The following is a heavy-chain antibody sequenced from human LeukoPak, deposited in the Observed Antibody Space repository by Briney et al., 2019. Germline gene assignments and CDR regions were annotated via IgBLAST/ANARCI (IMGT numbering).Heavy chain of an antibody. CDR1: GGSISSDSFY. CDR3: ARRPKAPLRTDY. D-gene: IGHD1-1*01. J-gene: IGHJ4*02. CDR2: ISYSGTT. V-gene: IGHV4-39*01. Sequence: SETLSLTCTVSGGSISSDSFYWDWIRQPPGKGLEWIGTISYSGTTDYNPSLRSRVTISVDTSKNQFSLKLSSVTAADTAVYFCARRPKAPLRTDYWGQGTPVIVSS.